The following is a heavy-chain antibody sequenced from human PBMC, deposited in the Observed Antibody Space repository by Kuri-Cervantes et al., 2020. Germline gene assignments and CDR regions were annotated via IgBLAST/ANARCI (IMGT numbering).Heavy chain of an antibody. CDR1: GFTFDDYT. CDR3: AKEGGSYPDAFDI. D-gene: IGHD1-26*01. Sequence: GESLKISCAASGFTFDDYTMHWVRQAPGKGLEWVSLISWDGGSTYYADSVKGRFTTSRDNSKNSLYLQMNSLRTEDTALYYCAKEGGSYPDAFDIWGQGTMVTVSS. CDR2: ISWDGGST. J-gene: IGHJ3*02. V-gene: IGHV3-43*01.